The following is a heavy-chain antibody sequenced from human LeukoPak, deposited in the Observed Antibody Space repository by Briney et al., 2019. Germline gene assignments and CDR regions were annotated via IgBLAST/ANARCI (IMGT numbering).Heavy chain of an antibody. V-gene: IGHV3-74*01. J-gene: IGHJ4*02. CDR1: GFILSNYW. Sequence: GGSLRLSCAASGFILSNYWVHWFRHVPGKGLMWVSRVPNDGTSTGYADSVKGRFTISRDDATNTLFLQMNSPRVEDTAVYYCATSGIGHYYFDFWGQGALVTVSS. D-gene: IGHD3-3*01. CDR2: VPNDGTST. CDR3: ATSGIGHYYFDF.